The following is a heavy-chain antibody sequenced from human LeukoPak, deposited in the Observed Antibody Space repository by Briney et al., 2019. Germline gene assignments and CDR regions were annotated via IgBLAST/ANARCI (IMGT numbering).Heavy chain of an antibody. CDR1: GFTFSSYA. V-gene: IGHV3-23*01. CDR3: AKGGSSSWYIRYYYYYYYMDV. J-gene: IGHJ6*03. Sequence: PGGSLTLSCAVSGFTFSSYAMSWVRQAPGRGREWVSAISGRGGRTYYADSVKGRFTISRDNSKTTLYLQMNSLRAEDTAVYCCAKGGSSSWYIRYYYYYYYMDVWGKGTTVTVSS. CDR2: ISGRGGRT. D-gene: IGHD6-13*01.